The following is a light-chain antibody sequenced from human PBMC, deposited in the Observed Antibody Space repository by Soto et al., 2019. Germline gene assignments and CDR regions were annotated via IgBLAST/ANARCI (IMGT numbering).Light chain of an antibody. J-gene: IGLJ1*01. CDR3: SFYTSENAYV. CDR1: STDFVSYNR. V-gene: IGLV2-18*01. Sequence: QSALTQPHSVSGSPGQSVSISCTGTSTDFVSYNRVSWYQQPPGTAPKLMIYEVSKRHSGVPDRFPGSKSGNTASLTISGIQAADDADYYCSFYTSENAYVFGTGTKLAVL. CDR2: EVS.